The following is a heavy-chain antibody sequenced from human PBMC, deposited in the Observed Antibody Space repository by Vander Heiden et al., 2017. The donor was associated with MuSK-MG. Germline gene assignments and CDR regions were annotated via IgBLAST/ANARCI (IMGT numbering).Heavy chain of an antibody. CDR2: ISGNGANT. J-gene: IGHJ4*02. CDR3: ARAPSVVVVANSDS. Sequence: EVHLLESGGGLSQPGGSLRLSCAASGFSFGSYAMTWVRQAPGKGLEWVSTISGNGANTYHADSVQGRFTISRDRSQKTVYLQMNSLRAADTAVYYCARAPSVVVVANSDSWGQGTLVTVSS. D-gene: IGHD2-21*01. CDR1: GFSFGSYA. V-gene: IGHV3-23*01.